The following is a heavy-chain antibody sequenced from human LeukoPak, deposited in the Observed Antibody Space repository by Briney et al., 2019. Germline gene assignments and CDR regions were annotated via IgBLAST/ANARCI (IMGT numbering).Heavy chain of an antibody. V-gene: IGHV3-30-3*01. CDR1: GFTFRSYA. J-gene: IGHJ4*02. CDR3: ARDRAVAGLFDS. CDR2: ISYDGSNK. Sequence: GGSLRLSCAASGFTFRSYAMHWVRQAPGKGLEWVAVISYDGSNKYYADSVKGRFTISRDNAKNSLYLQMNSLRVEDTAVYFCARDRAVAGLFDSWGQGPLVTVSS. D-gene: IGHD6-19*01.